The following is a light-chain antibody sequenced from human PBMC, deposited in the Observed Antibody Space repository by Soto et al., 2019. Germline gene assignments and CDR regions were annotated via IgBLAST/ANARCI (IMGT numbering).Light chain of an antibody. V-gene: IGLV1-44*01. CDR2: TNN. CDR1: GSNIGSNT. Sequence: QSVLTQPPSASGTPGQRITISCSGSGSNIGSNTVTWYQQLPRTAPKLLIYTNNQRPSGVPDRFSGSRSGTSASLAISGLQSGDEADYYCATWDDCLNGYVFGTGTKVTVL. CDR3: ATWDDCLNGYV. J-gene: IGLJ1*01.